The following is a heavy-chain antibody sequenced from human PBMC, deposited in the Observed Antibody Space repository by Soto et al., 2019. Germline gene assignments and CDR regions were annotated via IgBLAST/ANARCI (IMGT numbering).Heavy chain of an antibody. CDR3: ARNMTAVTISHFTDAFDI. CDR1: GYSFTSYW. D-gene: IGHD4-17*01. J-gene: IGHJ3*02. V-gene: IGHV5-51*03. CDR2: IYPGDSDT. Sequence: EVQLVQSGAEAKKPGESLKISCKGSGYSFTSYWIGWVRQMPGNGLEWMGIIYPGDSDTRYSPSFQGQVTISADKSVSTAYLQGSSLKASYTAMYYCARNMTAVTISHFTDAFDIWGQGTMVTVSS.